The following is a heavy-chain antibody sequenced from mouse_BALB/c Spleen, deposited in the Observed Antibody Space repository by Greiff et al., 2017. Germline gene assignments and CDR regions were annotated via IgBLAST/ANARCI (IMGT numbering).Heavy chain of an antibody. J-gene: IGHJ4*01. CDR2: IWWNDDK. CDR1: GFSLSTSGMS. Sequence: QVTLKVSGPGILQPSQTLSLTCSFSGFSLSTSGMSVGWIRQPSGKGLEWLAHIWWNDDKYYNPALKSRLTISKDTSNNQVFLKIASVVTADTATYYCARMMRADGYYETFYAMDYWGQGTSVTVSS. CDR3: ARMMRADGYYETFYAMDY. D-gene: IGHD2-3*01. V-gene: IGHV8-8*01.